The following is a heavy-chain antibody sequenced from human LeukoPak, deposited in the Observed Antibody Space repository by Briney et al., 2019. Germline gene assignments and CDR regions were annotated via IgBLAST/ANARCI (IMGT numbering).Heavy chain of an antibody. CDR2: IYYSGST. J-gene: IGHJ4*02. CDR3: ARVLYDSSGYYYLDY. CDR1: GGSISSYY. V-gene: IGHV4-59*01. Sequence: SETLSLTCTVSGGSISSYYWSWIRQPPGKGLESIGYIYYSGSTNYNPSLKSRVTISVDTSKNQFSLKLSSVTAADTAVYYCARVLYDSSGYYYLDYWGQGTLVTVSS. D-gene: IGHD3-22*01.